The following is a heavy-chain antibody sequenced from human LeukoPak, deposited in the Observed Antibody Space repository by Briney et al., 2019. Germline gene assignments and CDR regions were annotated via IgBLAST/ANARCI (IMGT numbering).Heavy chain of an antibody. J-gene: IGHJ4*02. V-gene: IGHV4-59*08. CDR2: IYYSGST. D-gene: IGHD5-24*01. CDR3: ASVEMATKTFDY. Sequence: SETLSLTCTVPGGSISSYYWSWIRQPPGKGLEWIGYIYYSGSTNYNPSLKSRVTISVDTSKNQFSLKLSSVTAADTAVYYCASVEMATKTFDYWGQGTLVTVSS. CDR1: GGSISSYY.